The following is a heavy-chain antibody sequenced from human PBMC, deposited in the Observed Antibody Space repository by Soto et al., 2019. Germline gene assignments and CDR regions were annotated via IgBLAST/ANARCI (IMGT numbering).Heavy chain of an antibody. CDR1: GFNFSNYA. Sequence: PWGSLRLSCVESGFNFSNYAVAWVRQDPGKGLEWVSSISVSGRGSRPYYADSVQGRFTISRDHSKNIVSLQMDSLRVDDTAVYYCTRERSIVSFLFDYWGPGTMVIVSS. V-gene: IGHV3-23*01. J-gene: IGHJ4*02. CDR2: ISVSGRGSRP. CDR3: TRERSIVSFLFDY. D-gene: IGHD2-15*01.